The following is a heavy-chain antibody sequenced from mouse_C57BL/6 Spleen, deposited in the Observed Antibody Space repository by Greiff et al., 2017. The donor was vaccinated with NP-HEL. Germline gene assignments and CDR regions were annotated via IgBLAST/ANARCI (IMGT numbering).Heavy chain of an antibody. V-gene: IGHV1-66*01. CDR1: GYSFTSYY. D-gene: IGHD2-1*01. CDR2: IYPGSGNT. Sequence: VKLMESGPELVKPGASVKISCKASGYSFTSYYIHWVKQRPGQGLEWIGWIYPGSGNTKYNEKFKGKATLTADTSSSTAYMQLSSLTSEDSAVYYCARSDLPSYYFDYWGQGTTLTVSS. J-gene: IGHJ2*01. CDR3: ARSDLPSYYFDY.